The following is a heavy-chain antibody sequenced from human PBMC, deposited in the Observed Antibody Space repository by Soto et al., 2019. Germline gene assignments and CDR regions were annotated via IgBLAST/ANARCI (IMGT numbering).Heavy chain of an antibody. J-gene: IGHJ4*02. Sequence: QVQLVQSGAEVKKPGASVKVSCKASGYTFTSYGISWVRQAPGQGLEWMGWISAYNGNTNYAQKLQGRVTMTTDTXTXTXSRELRSLISHDTAVYYCARVRGIQRWLRGLYYFDYWGQGTLVPVSS. CDR2: ISAYNGNT. D-gene: IGHD5-18*01. CDR3: ARVRGIQRWLRGLYYFDY. CDR1: GYTFTSYG. V-gene: IGHV1-18*01.